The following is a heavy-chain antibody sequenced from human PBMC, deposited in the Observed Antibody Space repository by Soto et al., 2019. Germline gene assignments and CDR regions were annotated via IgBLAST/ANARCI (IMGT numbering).Heavy chain of an antibody. CDR3: ARQIYDSDTGPNFQYYFDS. V-gene: IGHV5-10-1*01. Sequence: PGESLKISCKGSGYSFAGYWITWVRQKPGKGLEWMGRIDPSDSQTYYSPSFRGHVTISVTKSITTVFLQWSSLRASDTAMYYCARQIYDSDTGPNFQYYFDSWGQVTPGTVSS. CDR2: IDPSDSQT. CDR1: GYSFAGYW. D-gene: IGHD3-22*01. J-gene: IGHJ4*02.